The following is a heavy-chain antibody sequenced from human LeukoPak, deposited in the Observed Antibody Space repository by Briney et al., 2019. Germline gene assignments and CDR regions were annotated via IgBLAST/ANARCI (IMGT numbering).Heavy chain of an antibody. V-gene: IGHV3-9*01. Sequence: GRSLRLSCAASGFTFDDYAMHWVRQAPGKGLEWVSGISWNSGSIGYADSVKGRFTISRDNAKNSLYLQMNSLRAEDTALYYCAMLEAGIVVVPAATDDPFNHYYGMDVWGQGTTVTVSS. CDR1: GFTFDDYA. J-gene: IGHJ6*02. CDR3: AMLEAGIVVVPAATDDPFNHYYGMDV. CDR2: ISWNSGSI. D-gene: IGHD2-2*01.